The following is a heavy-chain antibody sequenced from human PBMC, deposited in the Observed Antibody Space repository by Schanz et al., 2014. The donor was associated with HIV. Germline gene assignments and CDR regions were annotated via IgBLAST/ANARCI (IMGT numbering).Heavy chain of an antibody. V-gene: IGHV1-2*02. Sequence: QVQVVQSGAELKKPGSSVRVSCKTSGGTFSNYAVSWVRQAPGQGLEWMGWLDTNTGGTNYARKFQGRVTMTRDTTISTAYMDLRRLRSDDMAVYYCARSSGWGGWTTWDGMDVWGQGTTVIVS. CDR3: ARSSGWGGWTTWDGMDV. J-gene: IGHJ6*02. CDR1: GGTFSNYA. D-gene: IGHD6-19*01. CDR2: LDTNTGGT.